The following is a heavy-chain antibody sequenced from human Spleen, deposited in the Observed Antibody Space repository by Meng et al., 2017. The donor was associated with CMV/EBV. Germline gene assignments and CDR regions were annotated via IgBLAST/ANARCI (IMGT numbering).Heavy chain of an antibody. J-gene: IGHJ4*02. V-gene: IGHV1-8*02. CDR1: GGTFNNYV. CDR3: ARDSGDYVGGLFDY. Sequence: ASVKVSCKASGGTFNNYVISWVRQATGQGLEWMGWMNPNSGYTDYAEEFLGRVTMTRDTSISTAYMELSSLRSEDTAVYYCARDSGDYVGGLFDYWGQGTLVTVSS. D-gene: IGHD2-21*02. CDR2: MNPNSGYT.